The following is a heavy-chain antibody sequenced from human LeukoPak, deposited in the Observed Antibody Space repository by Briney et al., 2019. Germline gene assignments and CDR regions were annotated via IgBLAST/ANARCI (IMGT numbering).Heavy chain of an antibody. CDR3: ARYSSLHAFDI. J-gene: IGHJ3*02. CDR2: IIPFLTIS. CDR1: GGTFNSYT. V-gene: IGHV1-69*05. D-gene: IGHD6-13*01. Sequence: SVKVSCKVSGGTFNSYTFTWVRQFPGQGLEWMGEIIPFLTISNYAQKFQARVTITTDESTSTVYMDLSSLRSEDTAVYYCARYSSLHAFDIWGQGTMVTGSS.